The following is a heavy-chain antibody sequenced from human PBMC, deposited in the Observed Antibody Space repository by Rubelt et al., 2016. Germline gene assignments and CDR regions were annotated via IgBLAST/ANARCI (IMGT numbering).Heavy chain of an antibody. D-gene: IGHD2-2*01. CDR3: ARVCSGTNNCYYYYGMDV. V-gene: IGHV3-66*01. Sequence: YYADSVKGRFTISRDNSKNTLYLQMNSLRAEDTAAYYCARVCSGTNNCYYYYGMDVWGQGTTVTVSS. J-gene: IGHJ6*02.